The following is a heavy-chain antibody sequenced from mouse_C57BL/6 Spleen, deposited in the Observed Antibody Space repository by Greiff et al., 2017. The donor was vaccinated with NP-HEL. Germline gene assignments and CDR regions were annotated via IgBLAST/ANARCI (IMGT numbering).Heavy chain of an antibody. CDR2: IDPSDSYT. CDR3: ARMRGATGGFAY. CDR1: GYTFTSYW. D-gene: IGHD3-2*01. Sequence: QVQLQQPGAELVMPGASVKLSCKASGYTFTSYWMHWVKQRPGQGLEWIGEIDPSDSYTNYNQKFKGKSTLTVDKSSSTAYMQLSSLTSEDSAVYYCARMRGATGGFAYWGQGTLVTVSA. J-gene: IGHJ3*01. V-gene: IGHV1-69*01.